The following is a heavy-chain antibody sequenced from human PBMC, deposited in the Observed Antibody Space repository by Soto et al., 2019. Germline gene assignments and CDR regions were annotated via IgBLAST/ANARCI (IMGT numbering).Heavy chain of an antibody. CDR1: GYTFTSYG. CDR2: ISAYNGNT. Sequence: QVQLVQSGAEVKKPGASVKVSCKASGYTFTSYGISWVRQAPGQGLEWMGWISAYNGNTNYAQKLQGRVTMTTDTSTSTAHMELRSLRSDDTAVYYCARDDPWLFDSANAFDIWGQGTMVTVSS. D-gene: IGHD3-9*01. V-gene: IGHV1-18*04. CDR3: ARDDPWLFDSANAFDI. J-gene: IGHJ3*02.